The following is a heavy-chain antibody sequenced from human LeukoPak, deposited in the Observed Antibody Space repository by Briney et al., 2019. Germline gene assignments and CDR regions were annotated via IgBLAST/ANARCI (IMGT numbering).Heavy chain of an antibody. CDR1: GYSISSGYY. Sequence: SETLSLTCTVSGYSISSGYYWGRIRQPPGKGLEWIGSIYHSGSTYYNPSLKSRVAISVDTSKNQFSLKLSSVTAADTAVYYCAREGYYDSSGYELWGQGTLVTVSS. D-gene: IGHD3-22*01. CDR3: AREGYYDSSGYEL. V-gene: IGHV4-38-2*02. CDR2: IYHSGST. J-gene: IGHJ4*02.